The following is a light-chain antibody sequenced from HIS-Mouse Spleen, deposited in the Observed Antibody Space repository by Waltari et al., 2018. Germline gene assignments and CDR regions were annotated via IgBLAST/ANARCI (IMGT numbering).Light chain of an antibody. Sequence: QSALTHPASVSGSPGQSITISCTGTSSDVGSYNLVSWYQQHPGKAPKLMIYEGSKRPSGVSNRFSGSKSGNTASLTISGLQAEDEADYYCCSYAGSSPYVVFGGGTKLTVL. CDR3: CSYAGSSPYVV. J-gene: IGLJ2*01. V-gene: IGLV2-23*01. CDR2: EGS. CDR1: SSDVGSYNL.